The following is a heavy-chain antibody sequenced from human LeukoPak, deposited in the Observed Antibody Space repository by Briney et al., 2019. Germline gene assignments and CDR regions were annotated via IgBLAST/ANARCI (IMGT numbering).Heavy chain of an antibody. CDR1: GGSISGYY. CDR2: IYYSGST. D-gene: IGHD1-26*01. V-gene: IGHV4-59*08. Sequence: SETLSLTCTVSGGSISGYYWSWIRQPPGKGLEWIGYIYYSGSTNYNPSLKSRVTISVDTSKNQFSLRLSSVTAADTAVYYCANLPRYSGSYGSWGQGTLVTVSS. J-gene: IGHJ5*02. CDR3: ANLPRYSGSYGS.